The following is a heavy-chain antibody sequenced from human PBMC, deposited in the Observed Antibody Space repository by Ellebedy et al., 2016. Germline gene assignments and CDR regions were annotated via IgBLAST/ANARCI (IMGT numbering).Heavy chain of an antibody. CDR1: GFTFRNFF. Sequence: GGSLRLXXVASGFTFRNFFMSWVRQAPGGGLEWISTISGDGDTTFSADSVKGRFTISRDNSRYTLYLQMDSLRAADTAVYYCRPGHYSNAWGQGTLVTVSS. J-gene: IGHJ4*02. CDR3: RPGHYSNA. CDR2: ISGDGDTT. D-gene: IGHD1-14*01. V-gene: IGHV3-23*01.